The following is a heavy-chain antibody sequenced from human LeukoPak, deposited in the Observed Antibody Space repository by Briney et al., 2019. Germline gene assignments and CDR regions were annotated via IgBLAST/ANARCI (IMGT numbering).Heavy chain of an antibody. CDR3: ARGYYDSSGYYPTYGMDV. CDR1: GFTFSSYS. Sequence: PGGSLRLSCAASGFTFSSYSMNWVRQAPGKGLEWVSSISTSSSNMYYADSVKGRFTISRDNAKNSLWLQMNSLRAEDTAVYYCARGYYDSSGYYPTYGMDVWGQGTTVTVSS. D-gene: IGHD3-22*01. V-gene: IGHV3-21*01. CDR2: ISTSSSNM. J-gene: IGHJ6*02.